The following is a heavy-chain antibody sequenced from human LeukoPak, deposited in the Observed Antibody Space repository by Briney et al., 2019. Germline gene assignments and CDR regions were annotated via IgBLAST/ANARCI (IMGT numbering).Heavy chain of an antibody. Sequence: GGSLRLSCAASGFTFSNAWMSWVRQTPGKGLEWVGRIKSKNDDGTTDYAAPVKGRFTISRDDSKNTLYLQMNSLKTEDTAVYYCAKRAQQMGDDYWGQGTLVTVSS. V-gene: IGHV3-15*01. CDR2: IKSKNDDGTT. CDR1: GFTFSNAW. D-gene: IGHD6-13*01. J-gene: IGHJ4*02. CDR3: AKRAQQMGDDY.